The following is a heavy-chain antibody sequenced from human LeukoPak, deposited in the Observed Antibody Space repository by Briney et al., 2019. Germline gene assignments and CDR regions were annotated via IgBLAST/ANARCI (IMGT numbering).Heavy chain of an antibody. Sequence: ASVKVSCKASGYTFTSYGINWVRQAPGQGLEWMGWINVYNGNTNNAQKLRGRVTMTTDTSTSTAYMELRSLRSDDTAVYYCASAGIDRWELLTHAFDIWGQGTMVTVSS. CDR2: INVYNGNT. D-gene: IGHD1-26*01. CDR3: ASAGIDRWELLTHAFDI. J-gene: IGHJ3*02. CDR1: GYTFTSYG. V-gene: IGHV1-18*01.